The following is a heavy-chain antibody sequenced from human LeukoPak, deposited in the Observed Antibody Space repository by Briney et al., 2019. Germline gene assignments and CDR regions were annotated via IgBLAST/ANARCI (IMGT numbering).Heavy chain of an antibody. D-gene: IGHD6-19*01. CDR1: GGSISSYY. CDR2: IYYSGST. CDR3: ARDSSGVAGIDY. Sequence: SETLSLTCTVSGGSISSYYWSWIRQPPGKGLEWIGYIYYSGSTNYNPSLKSRVTISVDTSKTPFSLKLSSVTAADTAVYYCARDSSGVAGIDYWGQGTLVTVSS. J-gene: IGHJ4*02. V-gene: IGHV4-59*01.